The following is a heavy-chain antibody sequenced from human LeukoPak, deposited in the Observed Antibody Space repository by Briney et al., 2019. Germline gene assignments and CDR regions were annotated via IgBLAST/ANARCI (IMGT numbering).Heavy chain of an antibody. CDR3: ARHSSSWALFDY. CDR1: GFTFSSYS. D-gene: IGHD6-13*01. V-gene: IGHV3-21*01. CDR2: ISSSSSYI. Sequence: GGSLRLSCAASGFTFSSYSMNWVRQAPGKGLEWVSSISSSSSYIYYADSVKGRFTISRDNAKNSLYLQMNSLRAEDTAVYYCARHSSSWALFDYWGQGTLVTVSS. J-gene: IGHJ4*02.